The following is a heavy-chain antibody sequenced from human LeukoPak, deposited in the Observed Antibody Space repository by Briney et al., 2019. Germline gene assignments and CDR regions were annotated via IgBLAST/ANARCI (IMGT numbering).Heavy chain of an antibody. V-gene: IGHV1-18*01. CDR1: GYTFTSYD. J-gene: IGHJ6*02. D-gene: IGHD2-2*01. CDR3: ARSVHVKTYCNSISCWTEGMDV. Sequence: ASVKVSCKASGYTFTSYDINWVRQATGHGLEWMGWVSGCNGNTDYAQKFQGRVTMTADTSTTTAYMELKGLESDDTGVYYCARSVHVKTYCNSISCWTEGMDVWGQGTAVSVSS. CDR2: VSGCNGNT.